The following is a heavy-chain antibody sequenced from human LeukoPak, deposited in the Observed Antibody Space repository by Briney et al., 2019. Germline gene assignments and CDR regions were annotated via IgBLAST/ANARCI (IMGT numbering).Heavy chain of an antibody. J-gene: IGHJ6*03. CDR3: ARGVRYSSGWYLGNQDYYYYYYMDV. CDR2: TYYRSKWYN. D-gene: IGHD6-19*01. CDR1: GDSVSSNSAA. V-gene: IGHV6-1*01. Sequence: SQTLSLTCAISGDSVSSNSAAWNWIRQSPSIGLEWLGRTYYRSKWYNDYAVSVKSRITINPDTSKNQFSLQLNSVTPEDTAVYYCARGVRYSSGWYLGNQDYYYYYYMDVWGKGTTVTISS.